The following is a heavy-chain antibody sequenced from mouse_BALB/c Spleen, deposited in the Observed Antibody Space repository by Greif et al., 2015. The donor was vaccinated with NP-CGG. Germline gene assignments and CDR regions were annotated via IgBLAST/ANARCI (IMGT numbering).Heavy chain of an antibody. CDR3: ARDSITGFAY. J-gene: IGHJ3*01. D-gene: IGHD1-1*01. Sequence: EVKLVESGGGLVQPGGSLRLSCATSWFTFTDYYMSWVRQPPGKALEWLGFIRNKANGYTTEYSASVKGRFTISRDNSQSILYLQMNTLRAEDSATYYCARDSITGFAYWGQGTLVTVSA. CDR1: WFTFTDYY. V-gene: IGHV7-3*02. CDR2: IRNKANGYTT.